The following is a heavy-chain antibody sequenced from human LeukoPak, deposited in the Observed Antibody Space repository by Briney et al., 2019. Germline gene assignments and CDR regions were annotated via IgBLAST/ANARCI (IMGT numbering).Heavy chain of an antibody. J-gene: IGHJ4*02. CDR3: AKDREPDGFDY. CDR1: GFTFDDYA. CDR2: ISWNRGSI. Sequence: PGRSLRLSCAASGFTFDDYAMHWVRQAPGKGLEWVSGISWNRGSIGYADSVKGRFTISRDNAKNSLYLQMNSLRAEDTALYYCAKDREPDGFDYWGQGTLVTVSS. V-gene: IGHV3-9*01.